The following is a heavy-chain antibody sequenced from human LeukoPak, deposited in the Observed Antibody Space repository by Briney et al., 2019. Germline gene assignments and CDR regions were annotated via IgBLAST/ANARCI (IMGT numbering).Heavy chain of an antibody. Sequence: GGSLRLSCAASGFTFSSYSMNWVRQAPGKGLEWVSSISGSSNDIYYADSVEGRFTISRDNAKNSLYLQMISLRAEDTAVYYCAKDRRNGHSSRWGQGTLVTVSS. J-gene: IGHJ4*02. CDR3: AKDRRNGHSSR. CDR1: GFTFSSYS. CDR2: ISGSSNDI. D-gene: IGHD6-13*01. V-gene: IGHV3-21*01.